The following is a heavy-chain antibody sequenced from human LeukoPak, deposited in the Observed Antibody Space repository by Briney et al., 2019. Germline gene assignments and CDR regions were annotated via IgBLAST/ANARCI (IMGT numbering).Heavy chain of an antibody. CDR1: GYTFSTYV. J-gene: IGHJ6*03. CDR2: ISPYNGDT. Sequence: ASVKVSFKASGYTFSTYVISWVRQAPGQGLEWMGWISPYNGDTNSAQKFQGRVTMTTDTSTSTAYMELRRLRSDDTAVYYCAREVRTPFGRPIPVAGKRPNNYYYYYMDVWGKGTTVTISS. D-gene: IGHD6-19*01. V-gene: IGHV1-18*01. CDR3: AREVRTPFGRPIPVAGKRPNNYYYYYMDV.